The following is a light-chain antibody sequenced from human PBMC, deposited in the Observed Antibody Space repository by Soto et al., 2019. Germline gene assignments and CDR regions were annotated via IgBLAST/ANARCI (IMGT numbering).Light chain of an antibody. Sequence: QSALTQPASVSGSPGQSITISCTGTSSDIGGYYYVSWYQHHPGKTPKLIIYQVTNRPSGVSHRFSGSKSGNTASLTISGLQAEDEADYYCTSYSSSSTCDVFGTGTKVTVL. CDR2: QVT. CDR3: TSYSSSSTCDV. CDR1: SSDIGGYYY. V-gene: IGLV2-14*01. J-gene: IGLJ1*01.